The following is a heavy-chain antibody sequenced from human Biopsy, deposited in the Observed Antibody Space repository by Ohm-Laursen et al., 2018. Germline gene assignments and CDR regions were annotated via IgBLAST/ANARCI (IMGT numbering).Heavy chain of an antibody. V-gene: IGHV1-8*02. Sequence: ASVKVSCKASGYTFADYYVQWVRQATGQGLEWMGWMNPNSGNTGYAQNFQGRVTMTRNTSISTAYMELSSLRSEDTAVYFCARADPPLFYYGSGSSNWFDPWGQGTLVTVSS. J-gene: IGHJ5*02. CDR1: GYTFADYY. D-gene: IGHD3-10*01. CDR3: ARADPPLFYYGSGSSNWFDP. CDR2: MNPNSGNT.